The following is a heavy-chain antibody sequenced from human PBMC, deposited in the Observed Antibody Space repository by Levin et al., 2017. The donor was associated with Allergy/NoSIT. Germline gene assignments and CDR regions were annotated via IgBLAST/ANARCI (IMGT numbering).Heavy chain of an antibody. V-gene: IGHV3-30-3*01. D-gene: IGHD3-22*01. CDR3: ARPRSGYYLDTFDI. CDR1: GFTFSSYA. J-gene: IGHJ3*02. CDR2: ISYDGSNK. Sequence: GGSLRLSCAASGFTFSSYAIHWVRQAPGKGLEWVAIISYDGSNKYYADSVRGRFTISRDNSKNTLYLQMNSLRAEDTAVYYCARPRSGYYLDTFDIWGQGTMVTVSS.